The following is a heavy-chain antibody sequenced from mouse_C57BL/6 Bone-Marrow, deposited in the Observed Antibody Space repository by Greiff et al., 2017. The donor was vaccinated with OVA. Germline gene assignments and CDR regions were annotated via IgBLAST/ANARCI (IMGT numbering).Heavy chain of an antibody. CDR1: GFTFSSYA. D-gene: IGHD1-1*01. CDR2: ISDGGSYT. Sequence: EVKLVESGGGLVKPGGSLKLSCAASGFTFSSYAMSWVRQTPEKRLEWVATISDGGSYTYYPDNVKGRFTISRDNAKNNLYLQMSHLKSEDTAMYYCARRYDTTVVATPCAMDYWGQGTSVTVSS. CDR3: ARRYDTTVVATPCAMDY. V-gene: IGHV5-4*03. J-gene: IGHJ4*01.